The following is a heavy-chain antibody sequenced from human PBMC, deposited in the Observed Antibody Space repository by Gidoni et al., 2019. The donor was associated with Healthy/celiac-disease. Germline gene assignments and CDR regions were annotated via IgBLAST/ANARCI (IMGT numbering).Heavy chain of an antibody. J-gene: IGHJ6*02. V-gene: IGHV3-30-3*01. D-gene: IGHD6-6*01. CDR1: GFTFSSYA. Sequence: QVQLVESGGGVVQPGRSLRLSCAASGFTFSSYAMHWVRQAPGKGLEWVAVISYDGSNKYYADSVKVRFTISRDNSKNTLYLQMNSLRAEDSAVYYCARVSGIAARRPEADYYYGMDVWGQGTTVTVSS. CDR2: ISYDGSNK. CDR3: ARVSGIAARRPEADYYYGMDV.